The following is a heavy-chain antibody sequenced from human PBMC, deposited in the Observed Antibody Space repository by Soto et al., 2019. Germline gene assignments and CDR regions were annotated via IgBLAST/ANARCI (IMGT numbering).Heavy chain of an antibody. CDR1: GFTFDDYA. V-gene: IGHV3-9*01. Sequence: GGSLRFSCAASGFTFDDYAMHWVRQAPGKGLEWVSGISWNSGSIGYADSVKGRFTISRDNAKNSLYLQMNSLRAEDTALYYCAKDRLWFGDLDAFDIWGQGTMVTVSS. J-gene: IGHJ3*02. CDR3: AKDRLWFGDLDAFDI. CDR2: ISWNSGSI. D-gene: IGHD3-10*01.